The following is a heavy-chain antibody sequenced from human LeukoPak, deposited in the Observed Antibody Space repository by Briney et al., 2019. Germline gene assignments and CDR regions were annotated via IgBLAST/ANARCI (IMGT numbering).Heavy chain of an antibody. D-gene: IGHD5-24*01. V-gene: IGHV4-31*03. CDR3: ARGRDDYNDAPPPYYYMDV. Sequence: TLSLTCTVSGGSIGSGNFYWNWIRQHPGRGLEWIGYIYDTGITYYNPSLKSRVTISADTSKKQFSLNLRSVTAADTAVYRCARGRDDYNDAPPPYYYMDVWGKGTTVTVSS. J-gene: IGHJ6*03. CDR2: IYDTGIT. CDR1: GGSIGSGNFY.